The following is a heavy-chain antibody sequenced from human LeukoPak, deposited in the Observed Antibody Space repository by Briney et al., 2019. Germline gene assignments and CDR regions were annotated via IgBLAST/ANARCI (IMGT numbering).Heavy chain of an antibody. CDR3: ARHGLYGGVMRTPVDY. D-gene: IGHD3-16*01. Sequence: SETLSLTCTVSGGSISSNNYYWGWIRQPPGKGLEWIGNMYYSGSTYYNPSLKSRVTISVDTSKNQFSLKLSSVTAADTAVYYCARHGLYGGVMRTPVDYWGQGTLVTVSS. CDR1: GGSISSNNYY. V-gene: IGHV4-39*01. J-gene: IGHJ4*02. CDR2: MYYSGST.